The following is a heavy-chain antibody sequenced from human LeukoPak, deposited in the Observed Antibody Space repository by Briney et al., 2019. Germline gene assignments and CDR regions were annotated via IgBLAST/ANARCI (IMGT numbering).Heavy chain of an antibody. J-gene: IGHJ4*02. V-gene: IGHV4-59*08. Sequence: SETLSLTCTVTGGSIGHYYWSWIRQPPGKGLEWIGYIFYSGSTSYNLSLESRVTISLDTSKNRFSLKMTSATVADTAVYYCARHQYGGGPIDHWGPGTVVTVSS. CDR3: ARHQYGGGPIDH. CDR2: IFYSGST. CDR1: GGSIGHYY. D-gene: IGHD4-23*01.